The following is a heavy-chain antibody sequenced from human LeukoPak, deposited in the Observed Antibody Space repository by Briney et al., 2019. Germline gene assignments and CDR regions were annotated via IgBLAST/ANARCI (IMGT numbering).Heavy chain of an antibody. J-gene: IGHJ6*03. CDR3: ARVQPAGAYYYMDV. V-gene: IGHV4-31*03. CDR2: IYYSGST. D-gene: IGHD3-10*01. CDR1: GGSISSGGYY. Sequence: SQTLSLTCTVSGGSISSGGYYWSWIRQHPGKGLEWIGYIYYSGSTYYNPSLKSRVTISVDTSKNQFSLKLSSVTTADTAVYYCARVQPAGAYYYMDVWGKGTTVTVSS.